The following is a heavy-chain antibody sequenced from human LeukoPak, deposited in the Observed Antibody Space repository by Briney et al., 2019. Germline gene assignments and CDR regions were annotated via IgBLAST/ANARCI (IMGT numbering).Heavy chain of an antibody. CDR1: GDSISSSSYY. Sequence: SETLSLTCTVSGDSISSSSYYWGWLRQPPEKGLEWIGSIHYTGGTYYNPSLKSRVTISVDTSKNQFSLKLSSVTAADTAVYYCAPCIYGSGVFDYWGQGTLVTVSS. CDR2: IHYTGGT. V-gene: IGHV4-39*07. J-gene: IGHJ4*02. D-gene: IGHD3-10*01. CDR3: APCIYGSGVFDY.